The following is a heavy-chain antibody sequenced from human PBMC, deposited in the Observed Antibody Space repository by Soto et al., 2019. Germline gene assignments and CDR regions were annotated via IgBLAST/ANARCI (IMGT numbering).Heavy chain of an antibody. V-gene: IGHV1-69*13. CDR2: IIPIFGTA. J-gene: IGHJ6*02. CDR1: GGTFSSYA. CDR3: GASTYYYYYGMDV. Sequence: SVKVSFKASGGTFSSYATSWVRQAPGQGLEWMGGIIPIFGTANYAQKFQGRVTITADESTSTAYMELSSLRSEDTAVYYCGASTYYYYYGMDVWGQGTTVTVSS.